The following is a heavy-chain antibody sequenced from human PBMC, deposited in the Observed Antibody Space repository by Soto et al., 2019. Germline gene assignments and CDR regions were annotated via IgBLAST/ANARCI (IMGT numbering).Heavy chain of an antibody. CDR3: ARHADAFDI. Sequence: TSETLSLTCTVSGGSISSYYWSWIRQPPGKGLEWIGYIYYSGSTNYNPSLKSRVTISVDTSKNQFSLKLSSVTAADTAVYYCARHADAFDIWGQGTMVTVSS. V-gene: IGHV4-59*08. CDR1: GGSISSYY. CDR2: IYYSGST. J-gene: IGHJ3*02.